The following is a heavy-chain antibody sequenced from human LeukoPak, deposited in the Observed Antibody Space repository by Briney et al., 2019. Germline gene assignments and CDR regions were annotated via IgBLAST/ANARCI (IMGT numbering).Heavy chain of an antibody. V-gene: IGHV4-39*02. CDR3: ARESGSYPNWFDP. CDR2: IYYSGST. CDR1: GGSISSSSYY. Sequence: SETLSLTCTVSGGSISSSSYYWGWIRQPPGKGLEWIGSIYYSGSTYYNPSLKSRVTISVDTSKNQLSLKLSSVTAADTAVYYCARESGSYPNWFDPWGQGTLVTVSS. D-gene: IGHD1-26*01. J-gene: IGHJ5*02.